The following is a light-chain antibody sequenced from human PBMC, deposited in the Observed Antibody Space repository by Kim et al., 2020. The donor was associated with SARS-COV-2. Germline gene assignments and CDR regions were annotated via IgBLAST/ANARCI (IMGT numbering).Light chain of an antibody. Sequence: ELTQPPSASGTPGQRVTISCSGSSSNIGFNTVTWYQQLPGTPPKLLIFSNNQRPSGVPDRFSGSKSGTSASLAISGLQSEDEGDYYCAAWDDSVNGVFGGGTKLTVL. V-gene: IGLV1-44*01. CDR1: SSNIGFNT. CDR3: AAWDDSVNGV. J-gene: IGLJ3*02. CDR2: SNN.